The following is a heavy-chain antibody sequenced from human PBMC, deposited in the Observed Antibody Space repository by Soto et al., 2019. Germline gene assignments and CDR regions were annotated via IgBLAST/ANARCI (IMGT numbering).Heavy chain of an antibody. J-gene: IGHJ6*02. CDR2: IWYDGSNK. D-gene: IGHD3-3*01. Sequence: GGSLRLSCAASGFTFSSYGMHWVRQAPGKGLEWVAVIWYDGSNKYYADSVKGRFTISRDNSKNTLYLQMNSLRAEDTAVYYCAREGVYYDFWSGYFMDVWGQGTTVTVSS. CDR1: GFTFSSYG. V-gene: IGHV3-33*01. CDR3: AREGVYYDFWSGYFMDV.